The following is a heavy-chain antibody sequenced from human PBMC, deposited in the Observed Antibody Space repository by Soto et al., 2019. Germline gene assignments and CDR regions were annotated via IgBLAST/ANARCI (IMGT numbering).Heavy chain of an antibody. V-gene: IGHV4-61*01. CDR3: ATAAAGTYYGMDV. Sequence: PSETLSLTCTVSGGSVSSGSYYWSWIRQPPGKGLEWIGYIYYSGSTNYNPSLKSRVTISVDTSKNHFSLKLSSVTAADTAVYYCATAAAGTYYGMDVWGQGTTVTVSS. J-gene: IGHJ6*02. D-gene: IGHD6-13*01. CDR2: IYYSGST. CDR1: GGSVSSGSYY.